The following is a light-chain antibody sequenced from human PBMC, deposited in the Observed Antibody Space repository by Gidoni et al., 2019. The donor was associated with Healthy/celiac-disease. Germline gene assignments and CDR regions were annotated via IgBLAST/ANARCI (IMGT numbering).Light chain of an antibody. CDR1: QSVSSTC. Sequence: EIVLTQSPVTLSLSPGERATLSCRASQSVSSTCLAWYQQKPGQAPRLLIYGASSRATGIPDRFSGSGSGTDFTLTISRLEPEDVAVYYCQQYGSSPPRYTFGQGTKLEIK. V-gene: IGKV3-20*01. CDR3: QQYGSSPPRYT. CDR2: GAS. J-gene: IGKJ2*01.